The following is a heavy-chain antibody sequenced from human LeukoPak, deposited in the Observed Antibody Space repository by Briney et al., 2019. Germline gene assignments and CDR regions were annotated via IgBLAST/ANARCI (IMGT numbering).Heavy chain of an antibody. Sequence: SETLSLTCTVSGGPISSSSYYWGWIRQPPGKGLEWIGSIYYSGSTYYNPSLKSRVTISVDTSKNQFSLKLSSVTAADTAVYYCAREAAAYGMDVWGQGTTVTVSS. J-gene: IGHJ6*02. CDR1: GGPISSSSYY. CDR2: IYYSGST. V-gene: IGHV4-39*07. CDR3: AREAAAYGMDV. D-gene: IGHD6-13*01.